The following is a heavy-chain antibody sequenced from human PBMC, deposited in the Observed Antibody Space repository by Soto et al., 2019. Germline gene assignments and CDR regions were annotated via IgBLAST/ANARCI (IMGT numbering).Heavy chain of an antibody. V-gene: IGHV1-69*02. CDR1: GGTFSSYT. D-gene: IGHD3-9*01. J-gene: IGHJ4*02. CDR3: ASCYYDILTGLPQADGNFDY. CDR2: IIPILGIA. Sequence: ASVKVSCKASGGTFSSYTISWVRQAPGQGLEWMGRIIPILGIANYAQKFQGRVTITADKPTSTAYMELSSLRSEDTAVYYCASCYYDILTGLPQADGNFDYWGQGTLVTVSS.